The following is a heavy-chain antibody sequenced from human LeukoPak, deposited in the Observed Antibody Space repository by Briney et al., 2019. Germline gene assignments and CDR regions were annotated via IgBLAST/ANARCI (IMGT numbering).Heavy chain of an antibody. Sequence: PSETLSLTCTVSGDSISTYYWSWIRQPPGKGLEWIGYIHYSGTTNSNPSLKSRVTVSVDTSKNQFSLKLTSVTAADTAVYYCARYGSGWCEGYFNYWGQGTLVTVSS. D-gene: IGHD6-19*01. J-gene: IGHJ4*02. CDR3: ARYGSGWCEGYFNY. CDR2: IHYSGTT. CDR1: GDSISTYY. V-gene: IGHV4-59*01.